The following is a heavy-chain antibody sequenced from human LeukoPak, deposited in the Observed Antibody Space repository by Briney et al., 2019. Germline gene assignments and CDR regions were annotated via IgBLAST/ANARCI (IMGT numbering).Heavy chain of an antibody. V-gene: IGHV7-4-1*02. Sequence: ASVKVSCKASGYTFTSYAMNWVRQAPGQGLEWMGWINTNTGNPTYAPGFTGRFVFSLDTSVSTAYLQISSLKTEDTAVYYCARGVLFGISYAFDIWGQGTTVTVSP. CDR1: GYTFTSYA. CDR2: INTNTGNP. CDR3: ARGVLFGISYAFDI. J-gene: IGHJ3*02. D-gene: IGHD2-8*01.